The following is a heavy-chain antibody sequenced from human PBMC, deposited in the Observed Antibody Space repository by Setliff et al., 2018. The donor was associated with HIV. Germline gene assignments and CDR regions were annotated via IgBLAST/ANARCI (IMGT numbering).Heavy chain of an antibody. V-gene: IGHV1-18*01. CDR3: ARDLDSSGYFNSLNY. D-gene: IGHD3-22*01. J-gene: IGHJ4*02. Sequence: ASVKVSCKASGYTFTNFGISWVRQAPGQGLEWMGWINTYNGHTKYAQTFQGRVTMTTDTSTRTAYMELRSLRSDDTAVYYCARDLDSSGYFNSLNYWGQGTLVTVSS. CDR1: GYTFTNFG. CDR2: INTYNGHT.